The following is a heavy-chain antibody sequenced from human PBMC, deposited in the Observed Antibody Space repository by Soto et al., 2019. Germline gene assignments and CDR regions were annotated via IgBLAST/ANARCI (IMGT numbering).Heavy chain of an antibody. CDR2: ISSSGSTI. CDR3: AREGPVGIAAAGTQAYYYYGMDV. D-gene: IGHD6-13*01. J-gene: IGHJ6*02. CDR1: GFTFSDYY. Sequence: GGSLRLSCAASGFTFSDYYMSWIRQAPGKGLEWVSYISSSGSTIYYADSVKGRFTISRDNAKNSLYLQMNSLRAEDTAVYYCAREGPVGIAAAGTQAYYYYGMDVWGQGTTVTVSS. V-gene: IGHV3-11*01.